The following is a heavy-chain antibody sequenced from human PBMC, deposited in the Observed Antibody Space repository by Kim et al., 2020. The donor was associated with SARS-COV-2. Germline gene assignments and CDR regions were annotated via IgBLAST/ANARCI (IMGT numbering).Heavy chain of an antibody. Sequence: LKSRVTISVATAKNQFSLKLSSVTAADTAVYYCARAGVAATRNGNWFDPWGQGTLVTVSS. D-gene: IGHD2-15*01. CDR3: ARAGVAATRNGNWFDP. V-gene: IGHV4-59*01. J-gene: IGHJ5*02.